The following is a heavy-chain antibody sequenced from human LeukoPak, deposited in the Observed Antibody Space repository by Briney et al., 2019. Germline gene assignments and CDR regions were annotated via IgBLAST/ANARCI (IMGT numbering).Heavy chain of an antibody. V-gene: IGHV4-39*07. Sequence: SETLSLTCTVSGGSISSSSYYWGWIRQPPGKGLEWIGSIYYSGSTYYNPSLKSRVTISVDTSENQFSLKLSSVTAADTAAYYCARVAYFTPWAAAGPQYNWFDPWGQGTLVTVSS. J-gene: IGHJ5*02. CDR1: GGSISSSSYY. D-gene: IGHD6-13*01. CDR3: ARVAYFTPWAAAGPQYNWFDP. CDR2: IYYSGST.